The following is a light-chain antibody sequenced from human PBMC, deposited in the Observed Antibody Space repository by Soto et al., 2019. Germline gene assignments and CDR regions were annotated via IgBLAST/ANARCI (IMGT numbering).Light chain of an antibody. Sequence: QAVVTQPPSASGTPGQRVTISCSGRSANIGNNYVCWYQQLPGTAPKLLIYSNNQRPSGVLDRFSGSKSGTSASLAISGLRSEDEADYYCVSWDDSLSGLVFGTGTKLTVL. V-gene: IGLV1-47*02. J-gene: IGLJ1*01. CDR2: SNN. CDR1: SANIGNNY. CDR3: VSWDDSLSGLV.